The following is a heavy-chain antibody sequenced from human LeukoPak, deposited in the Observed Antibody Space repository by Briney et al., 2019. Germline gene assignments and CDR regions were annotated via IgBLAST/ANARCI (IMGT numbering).Heavy chain of an antibody. Sequence: GASVKVSCKASGYTFTGYYMHWVRQALGQGLEWMGWINPNSGGTNYAQKFQGRVTMTRDTSISTAYMELSRLRSDDTAVYYCARERMTYYDSSGTDAFDIWGQGTMVTVSS. J-gene: IGHJ3*02. D-gene: IGHD3-22*01. CDR2: INPNSGGT. CDR3: ARERMTYYDSSGTDAFDI. V-gene: IGHV1-2*02. CDR1: GYTFTGYY.